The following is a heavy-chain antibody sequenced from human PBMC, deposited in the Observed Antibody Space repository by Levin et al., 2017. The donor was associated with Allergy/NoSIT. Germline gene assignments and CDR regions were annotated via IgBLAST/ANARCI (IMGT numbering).Heavy chain of an antibody. CDR1: GFTFSSYA. V-gene: IGHV3-30-3*01. CDR3: ARDLPLGSSDY. Sequence: GGSLRLSCAASGFTFSSYAMHWVRQAPGKGLEWVAVISYDGSNKYYADSVKGRFTISRDNSKNTLYLQMNSLRAEDTAVYYCARDLPLGSSDYWGQGTLVTVSS. CDR2: ISYDGSNK. J-gene: IGHJ4*02.